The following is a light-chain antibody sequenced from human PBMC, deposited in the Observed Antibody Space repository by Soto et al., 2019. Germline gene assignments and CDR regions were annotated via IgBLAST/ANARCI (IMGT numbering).Light chain of an antibody. Sequence: EMVLTQSPGTLSLSPGERATFSCRASESVNGRYLAWYQQKPGQAPRLLIYDASTRATAIPDRFTGSGSGTDFTLTISRLEPEDVGVYFCLQFLATPWTFGQGTHVELK. CDR2: DAS. J-gene: IGKJ1*01. CDR3: LQFLATPWT. V-gene: IGKV3-20*01. CDR1: ESVNGRY.